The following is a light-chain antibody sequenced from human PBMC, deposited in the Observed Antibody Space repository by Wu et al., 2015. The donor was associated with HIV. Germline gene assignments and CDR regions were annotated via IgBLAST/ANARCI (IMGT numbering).Light chain of an antibody. Sequence: EIVLTQSPDTLSASPGERVTLSCRASQSVSRFLAWYQHKPGQAPRVLIYDTSNRAAGIPTRFSGSEFGTDFTLTISSLEPEDFAAYYCHQRTTWPRTFGRGTKVEVK. CDR3: HQRTTWPRT. CDR2: DTS. CDR1: QSVSRF. J-gene: IGKJ1*01. V-gene: IGKV3-11*01.